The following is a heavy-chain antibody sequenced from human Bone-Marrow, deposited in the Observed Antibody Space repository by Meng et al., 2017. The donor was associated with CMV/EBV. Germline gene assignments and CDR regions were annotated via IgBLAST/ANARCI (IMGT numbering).Heavy chain of an antibody. V-gene: IGHV4-39*07. J-gene: IGHJ3*02. CDR2: IYYSGST. CDR1: GGSISSSSYY. CDR3: ARGLRNQLLSGAFDI. Sequence: GSLRLSCTVSGGSISSSSYYWGWIRQPPGKGLEWIGSIYYSGSTYYNPSLKSRVTISVDTSKNQFSLKLSSVTAADTAVYYRARGLRNQLLSGAFDIWGQGTMVTVSS. D-gene: IGHD2-2*01.